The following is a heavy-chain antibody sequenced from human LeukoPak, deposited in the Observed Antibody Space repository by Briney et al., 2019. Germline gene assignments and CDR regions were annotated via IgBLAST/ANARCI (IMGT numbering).Heavy chain of an antibody. V-gene: IGHV1-8*01. CDR2: MNPNSGNT. Sequence: WASVKVSCKASGYTFTSYDINWVRQATGQGLEWMGWMNPNSGNTGCAQKFQGRVTMTRSTSINTAYMELNSLTSEDTAVYYCARSSVGARRRIDYWGQGTLVTVSS. CDR3: ARSSVGARRRIDY. D-gene: IGHD1-26*01. CDR1: GYTFTSYD. J-gene: IGHJ4*02.